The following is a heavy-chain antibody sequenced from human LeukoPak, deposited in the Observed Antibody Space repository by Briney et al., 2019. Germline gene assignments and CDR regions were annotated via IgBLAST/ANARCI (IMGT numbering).Heavy chain of an antibody. CDR3: ARVWWLYDSSGYYAFDI. CDR1: GYTFTSYY. D-gene: IGHD3-22*01. V-gene: IGHV1-46*01. Sequence: ASVKVSCKASGYTFTSYYMHWVRQAPGQGLEWMGIINPSGGSTSYAQKFQGRVTMTRDTSTSTVYMELSSLRSDDTAVYYCARVWWLYDSSGYYAFDIWGQGTMVTVSS. J-gene: IGHJ3*02. CDR2: INPSGGST.